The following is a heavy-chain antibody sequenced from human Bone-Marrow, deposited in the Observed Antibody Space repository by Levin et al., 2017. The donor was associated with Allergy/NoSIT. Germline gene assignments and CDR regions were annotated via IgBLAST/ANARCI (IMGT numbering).Heavy chain of an antibody. CDR2: IDWDDDK. CDR1: GFSLSTSGMC. V-gene: IGHV2-70*11. CDR3: ARATNHYYGRGFDY. Sequence: SGPTLVKPTQTLTLTCTFSGFSLSTSGMCVSWIRQPPGKALEWLARIDWDDDKYYSTSLKTRLAISKDTSKNQVVLTMTNMDTLDTATYYCARATNHYYGRGFDYWGQGTLVTVSS. J-gene: IGHJ4*02. D-gene: IGHD3-10*01.